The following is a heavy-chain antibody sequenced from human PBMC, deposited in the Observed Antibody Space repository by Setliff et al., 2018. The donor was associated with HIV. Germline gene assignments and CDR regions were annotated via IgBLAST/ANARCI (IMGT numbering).Heavy chain of an antibody. Sequence: TLSLTCAVYGGSLTGYFWTWIRQSPGKGLEWVGQVNRDGGAHYNPSLRSRVTISVDTSKNQFSLKLSSVTAADTAVYYCARDKGDSSGLTYFYMDVWGKGTTVTVSS. V-gene: IGHV4-34*01. CDR3: ARDKGDSSGLTYFYMDV. CDR1: GGSLTGYF. D-gene: IGHD3-22*01. CDR2: VNRDGGA. J-gene: IGHJ6*03.